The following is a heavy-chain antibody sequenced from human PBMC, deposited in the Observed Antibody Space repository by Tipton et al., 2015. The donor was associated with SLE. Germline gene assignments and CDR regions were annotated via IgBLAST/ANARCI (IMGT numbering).Heavy chain of an antibody. CDR1: GGSISTSSYY. CDR3: ATSDFYGSGHGLDV. V-gene: IGHV4-39*01. Sequence: TLSLTCTVSGGSISTSSYYWGWIRQPPGKGLEWIGNIYYSGSTYYNPSLKSRVTISVDTSKNQFSLKLSSVTAADTAVYYCATSDFYGSGHGLDVWGQGTTVTVSS. CDR2: IYYSGST. D-gene: IGHD3-10*01. J-gene: IGHJ6*02.